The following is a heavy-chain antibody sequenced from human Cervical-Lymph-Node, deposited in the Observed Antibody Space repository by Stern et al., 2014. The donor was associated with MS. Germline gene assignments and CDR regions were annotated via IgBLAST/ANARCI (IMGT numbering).Heavy chain of an antibody. D-gene: IGHD3-22*01. CDR2: ISYDGSYK. CDR3: ARDPITMKVVVKTPYFQR. Sequence: LQPGRSLRLSCAASGFTFSSFAMHWVRQAPGKGLEWVALISYDGSYKYYADSVKGRFTISRDNSKNTLYLQMNSLRAEDTAVYYCARDPITMKVVVKTPYFQRWGQGTLVTVSS. CDR1: GFTFSSFA. V-gene: IGHV3-30*04. J-gene: IGHJ1*01.